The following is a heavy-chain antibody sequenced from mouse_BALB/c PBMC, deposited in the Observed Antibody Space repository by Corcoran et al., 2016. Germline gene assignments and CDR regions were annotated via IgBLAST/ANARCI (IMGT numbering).Heavy chain of an antibody. CDR1: GFNIKDYY. Sequence: EGQLQQSGAELVRPGALVKLSCKASGFNIKDYYMHWVKQRPEQGLEWIGWIDPENGNTIYDPKFQGKASITADTSSNTAYLQLSSLTSEDTAVYYCARVYGSSYHYFDYWGQGTTLTVSS. J-gene: IGHJ2*01. CDR3: ARVYGSSYHYFDY. V-gene: IGHV14-1*02. CDR2: IDPENGNT. D-gene: IGHD1-1*01.